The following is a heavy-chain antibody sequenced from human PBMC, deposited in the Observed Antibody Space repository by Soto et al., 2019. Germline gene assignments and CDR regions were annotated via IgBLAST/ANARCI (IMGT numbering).Heavy chain of an antibody. J-gene: IGHJ4*01. Sequence: PGGSLRRSCAASGFTFSSYGMHWVRQAPGKGLEWVAVIWYDGSDKDYADSVRGRFTTSRDNSKNTLFLQMNRLRAEDTALYYGARGGGFCGADCYKGGIDNRG. CDR2: IWYDGSDK. V-gene: IGHV3-33*01. D-gene: IGHD2-21*01. CDR1: GFTFSSYG. CDR3: ARGGGFCGADCYKGGIDN.